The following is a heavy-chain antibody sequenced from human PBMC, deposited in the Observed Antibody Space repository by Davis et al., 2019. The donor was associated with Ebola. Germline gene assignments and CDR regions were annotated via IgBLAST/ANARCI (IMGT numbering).Heavy chain of an antibody. J-gene: IGHJ5*02. V-gene: IGHV3-21*01. D-gene: IGHD2/OR15-2a*01. Sequence: GGSLRLSCAASGFTFSSYGMHWVRQAPGKGLEWVSFISSSSNYIYYADSVKGRFTVSRDNAKNSLYLQMNSLRAEDTAVYYCVRDAGRLLLSGRFDPWGQGTLVTVSS. CDR3: VRDAGRLLLSGRFDP. CDR2: ISSSSNYI. CDR1: GFTFSSYG.